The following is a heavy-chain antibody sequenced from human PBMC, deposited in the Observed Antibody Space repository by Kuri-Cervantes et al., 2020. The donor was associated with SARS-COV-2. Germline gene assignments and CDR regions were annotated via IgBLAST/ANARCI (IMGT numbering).Heavy chain of an antibody. CDR3: ATEGTGTTGTTGAKGFDY. D-gene: IGHD1-1*01. J-gene: IGHJ4*02. CDR1: GYTLTELS. CDR2: FDPEDGKT. Sequence: ASVKVSCKVSGYTLTELSMHWVRQAPGKGLEWMGGFDPEDGKTIYAQKFQGRVTMTEDTSTDTAYMELSSLRSEDTAVYYCATEGTGTTGTTGAKGFDYWGQGTLVTVSS. V-gene: IGHV1-24*01.